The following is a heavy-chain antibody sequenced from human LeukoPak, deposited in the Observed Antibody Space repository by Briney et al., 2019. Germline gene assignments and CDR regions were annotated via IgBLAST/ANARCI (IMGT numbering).Heavy chain of an antibody. CDR2: MYTSGTT. CDR1: GASITSYY. V-gene: IGHV4-4*07. J-gene: IGHJ4*02. D-gene: IGHD3-22*01. Sequence: SETLSLTCTVSGASITSYYWSWIRQPAGKGLEWIGRMYTSGTTDYNPSLKSRVTMSVDTSKNQFSLKLTSVTAADTAMYYCARCDSTGLDYWGQGTLVTVSS. CDR3: ARCDSTGLDY.